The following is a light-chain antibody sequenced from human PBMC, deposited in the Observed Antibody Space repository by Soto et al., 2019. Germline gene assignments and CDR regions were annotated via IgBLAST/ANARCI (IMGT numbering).Light chain of an antibody. CDR1: QSVSSSY. CDR2: GAF. Sequence: EFVLTQSPGTLSLSPGERATLSCRASQSVSSSYLGWYQQKPGQAPRFLIYGAFSRATGIPDRVSGRGAGTDFTLTISRLEPEDFAVYYCQQYGSSPVTVGQGTKVDIK. CDR3: QQYGSSPVT. J-gene: IGKJ1*01. V-gene: IGKV3-20*01.